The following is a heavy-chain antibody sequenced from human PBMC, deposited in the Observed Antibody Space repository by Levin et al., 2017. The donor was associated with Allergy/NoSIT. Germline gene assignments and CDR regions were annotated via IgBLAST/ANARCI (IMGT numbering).Heavy chain of an antibody. D-gene: IGHD3-16*01. Sequence: GESLKISCAASGFAFTYGMHWVRQAPGKGLEWVAVIWYDGSNKYYADSVKGRFTISRDNSKNTLYLQMNSLRAEDTAVYYCARWGSNGAFDIWGQGTMVTVSS. CDR1: GFAFTYG. CDR3: ARWGSNGAFDI. J-gene: IGHJ3*02. V-gene: IGHV3-33*01. CDR2: IWYDGSNK.